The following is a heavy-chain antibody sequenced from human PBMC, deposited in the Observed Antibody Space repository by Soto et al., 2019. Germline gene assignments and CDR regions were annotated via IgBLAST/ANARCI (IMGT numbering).Heavy chain of an antibody. J-gene: IGHJ6*02. V-gene: IGHV1-69*01. CDR1: GGTFSSYA. CDR2: IIPLFGTA. Sequence: QVQLVQSGAEVKKPGSSVKVSCKASGGTFSSYAISWVRQAPGQGLEWMGGIIPLFGTANYAQKLQGRVTITADDSPSTVYMELSSLRSEDTAVYYCARGSPGSITLDGMDVWGQGTTVTVSS. D-gene: IGHD1-20*01. CDR3: ARGSPGSITLDGMDV.